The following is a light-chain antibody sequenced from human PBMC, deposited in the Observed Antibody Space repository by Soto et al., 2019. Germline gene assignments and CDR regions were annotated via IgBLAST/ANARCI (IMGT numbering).Light chain of an antibody. CDR3: QQYQSLT. J-gene: IGKJ4*01. V-gene: IGKV3-20*01. Sequence: IVLTQSPAILALSPGDRATLSCRASQSVSSSYLAWYQHKPGQAPRLLIHGASSRVTGIPDRFSGSGSGTDFTLTITRLEPEDCAVYYCQQYQSLTFGGGTKVEIK. CDR2: GAS. CDR1: QSVSSSY.